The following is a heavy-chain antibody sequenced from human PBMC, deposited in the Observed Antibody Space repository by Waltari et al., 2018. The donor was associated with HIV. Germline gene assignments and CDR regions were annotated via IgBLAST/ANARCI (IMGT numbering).Heavy chain of an antibody. CDR3: SMEKWLGGSFQEAMDH. V-gene: IGHV3-15*01. J-gene: IGHJ4*02. D-gene: IGHD3-10*01. CDR1: GFIFRNTW. Sequence: EVQLVESGGGSVQPGGSLRLSCAASGFIFRNTWMNWVRQRPGKGRGCIGRVKSRGDGGTQQYNVVMRGRCVISRDDLKNTLILDIDKLEIDDTAVYFCSMEKWLGGSFQEAMDHWGQGTQVIVSS. CDR2: VKSRGDGGTQ.